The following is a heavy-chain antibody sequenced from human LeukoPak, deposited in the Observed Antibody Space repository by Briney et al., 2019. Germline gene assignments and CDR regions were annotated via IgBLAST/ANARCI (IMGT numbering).Heavy chain of an antibody. CDR3: ARDRDYYGSGSSGDY. CDR2: VYYNGIT. D-gene: IGHD3-10*01. CDR1: GGSISSGDYY. V-gene: IGHV4-30-4*01. J-gene: IGHJ4*02. Sequence: SQTLSLTCTVSGGSISSGDYYWTWIRQPPGKGLEWIGYVYYNGITYYNPSLKSRVTMSVDRSKNQFSLKLSSVTAADTAVYYCARDRDYYGSGSSGDYWGQGTLVTVSS.